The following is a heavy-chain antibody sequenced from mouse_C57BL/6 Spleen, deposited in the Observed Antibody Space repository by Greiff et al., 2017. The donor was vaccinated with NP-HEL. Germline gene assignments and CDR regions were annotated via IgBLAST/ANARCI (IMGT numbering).Heavy chain of an antibody. V-gene: IGHV3-6*01. J-gene: IGHJ3*01. CDR1: GYSITSGYY. CDR3: ARGGPPAWFAD. CDR2: ISYDGSN. Sequence: EVQLQESGPGLVKPSQSLSLTCSVTGYSITSGYYWNWIRQFPGNKLEWMGYISYDGSNNYNPSLKNRISITRDTSKTQFFLKLNSVTTEDTATYYCARGGPPAWFADWGQGTLVTVSA.